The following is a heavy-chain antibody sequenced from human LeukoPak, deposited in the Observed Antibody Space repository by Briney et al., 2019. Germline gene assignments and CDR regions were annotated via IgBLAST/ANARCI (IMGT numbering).Heavy chain of an antibody. Sequence: GGSLRLSCAASGFTFSSYWMSWVRQAPGKGLEWVSAISGSGVGTFYADSVKGRFTISRDSSKKTLYLQMNSLRAEDTAVYYCAKVRSYQLLSDFDYWGQGTLVTVSS. CDR2: ISGSGVGT. CDR1: GFTFSSYW. CDR3: AKVRSYQLLSDFDY. D-gene: IGHD2-2*01. V-gene: IGHV3-23*01. J-gene: IGHJ4*02.